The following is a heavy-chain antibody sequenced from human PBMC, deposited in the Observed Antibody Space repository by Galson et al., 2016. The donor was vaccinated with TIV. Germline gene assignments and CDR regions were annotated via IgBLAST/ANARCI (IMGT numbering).Heavy chain of an antibody. CDR3: AKDTVTEPRFFHH. CDR2: IYYTGTT. CDR1: GDSISSYF. V-gene: IGHV4-59*01. Sequence: SETRSLTCTVSGDSISSYFWSWIRQLPGKGLEWIGHIYYTGTTNYNPSLKSRVAMSITTARNQFSLKLSSVTAADTAIYYCAKDTVTEPRFFHHWGQGTPVSASS. D-gene: IGHD4-17*01. J-gene: IGHJ1*01.